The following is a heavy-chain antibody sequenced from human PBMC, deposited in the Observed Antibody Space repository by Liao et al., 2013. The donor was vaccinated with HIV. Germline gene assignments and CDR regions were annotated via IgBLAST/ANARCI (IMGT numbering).Heavy chain of an antibody. D-gene: IGHD3-3*01. Sequence: QVQLQESGPGLVKPSQTLSLTCTVSGGSISSGSYYWTWIRQPAGKGLEWIGRIYSRGSTSYNVSLKSRLTMSVDTSNNQFSLRLTSVTAADTAVYYCARGSTIFGGEDTFDIWGQGTMVTVSS. CDR2: IYSRGST. J-gene: IGHJ3*02. CDR1: GGSISSGSYY. V-gene: IGHV4-61*02. CDR3: ARGSTIFGGEDTFDI.